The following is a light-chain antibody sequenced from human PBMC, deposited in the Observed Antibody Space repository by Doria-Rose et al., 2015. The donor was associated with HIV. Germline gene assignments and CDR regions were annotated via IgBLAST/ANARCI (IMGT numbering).Light chain of an antibody. V-gene: IGKV1-27*01. CDR3: QKYNSAPPT. Sequence: DIRMTQSPSSLSASVGDRVTITCRASRDISNYVAWYHQKPGKIPKLLIYAAVTLQSGVPSRFSGSGSGRDFTLTITSLQPEDVATYFCQKYNSAPPTFGQGTKVEIK. CDR2: AAV. J-gene: IGKJ1*01. CDR1: RDISNY.